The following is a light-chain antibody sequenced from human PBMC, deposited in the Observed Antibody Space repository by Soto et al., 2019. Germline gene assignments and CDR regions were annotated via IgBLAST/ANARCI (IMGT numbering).Light chain of an antibody. J-gene: IGKJ5*01. V-gene: IGKV3D-20*02. CDR3: QQRSNWPIT. CDR2: GAS. Sequence: EIVLTQSPGTLSLSPGERANLSCSASQSVSSSYLAWYQQKPGQAPRLLIYGASSRATGIPDRFSGSGSGTDFTLTISSLEPEDFAVYYCQQRSNWPITFGQGTRLEI. CDR1: QSVSSSY.